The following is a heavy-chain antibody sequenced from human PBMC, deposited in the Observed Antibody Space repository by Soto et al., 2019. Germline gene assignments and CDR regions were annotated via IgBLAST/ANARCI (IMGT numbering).Heavy chain of an antibody. V-gene: IGHV1-69*02. D-gene: IGHD2-21*02. CDR1: GGTFSSYT. CDR2: IIPILGIA. Sequence: QVQLVQSGAEVKKPGSSVKVSCKASGGTFSSYTISWVRQAPGQGLEWMGRIIPILGIANYAQKFQGRVTITADKSTSTAYMELSSLRSEYTAVYYCSRGEAYCGGDCYWGPLDYWGQGPLVTVSS. J-gene: IGHJ4*02. CDR3: SRGEAYCGGDCYWGPLDY.